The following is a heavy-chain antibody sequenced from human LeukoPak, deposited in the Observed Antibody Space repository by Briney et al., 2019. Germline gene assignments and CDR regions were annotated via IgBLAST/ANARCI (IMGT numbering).Heavy chain of an antibody. CDR2: IYPGDSDT. V-gene: IGHV5-51*01. Sequence: GESLKTSCKGSGYSFTSYWIGWVRQMPGKGLEWMGIIYPGDSDTRYSPSFQGQVTISADKSISTAYLQWSSLKASDTAMYYCARPHHYYDSSGYYAPDAFDIWGQGTMVTVPS. D-gene: IGHD3-22*01. J-gene: IGHJ3*02. CDR3: ARPHHYYDSSGYYAPDAFDI. CDR1: GYSFTSYW.